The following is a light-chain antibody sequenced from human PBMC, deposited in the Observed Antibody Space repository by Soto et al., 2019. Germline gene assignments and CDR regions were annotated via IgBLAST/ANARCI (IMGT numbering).Light chain of an antibody. CDR1: QGISSA. CDR3: QQFNSYPKDT. Sequence: AIPLTQSPSSLSASVGDRVTITCRASQGISSALAWYQQKPGKAPKLLIYDASSLESGVPSRFSGSGSGTDFTLTISSLQPEDFATYYCQQFNSYPKDTFGGGTKVEIK. J-gene: IGKJ4*01. V-gene: IGKV1-13*02. CDR2: DAS.